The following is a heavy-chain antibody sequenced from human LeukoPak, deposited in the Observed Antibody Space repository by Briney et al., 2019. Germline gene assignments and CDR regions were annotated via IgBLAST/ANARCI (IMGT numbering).Heavy chain of an antibody. Sequence: PGRSLRLSCADSGFTFRKYGMNWVRQAPGKGLEWVSYISGSGSTIYYADSVKGRFTISRDNAKNSLYLQMNSLRAEDTAVYYCARVRRGSGSYQSYYFDYWGQGTLVTVSS. CDR3: ARVRRGSGSYQSYYFDY. CDR1: GFTFRKYG. V-gene: IGHV3-48*03. J-gene: IGHJ4*02. CDR2: ISGSGSTI. D-gene: IGHD3-10*01.